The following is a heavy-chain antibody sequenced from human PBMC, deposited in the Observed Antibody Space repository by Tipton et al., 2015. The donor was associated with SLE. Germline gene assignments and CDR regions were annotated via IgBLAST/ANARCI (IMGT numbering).Heavy chain of an antibody. CDR2: IIPILGIA. D-gene: IGHD6-13*01. CDR3: ASEARYSSSWPWFDP. CDR1: GGTFSSYA. V-gene: IGHV1-69*04. Sequence: LVQSGAEVKVSCKASGGTFSSYAISWVRQAPGQGLEWMGGIIPILGIANYAQKFQGRVTITADKSTSTAYMELSSLRSEDTAVYYCASEARYSSSWPWFDPWGQGTLVTVSS. J-gene: IGHJ5*02.